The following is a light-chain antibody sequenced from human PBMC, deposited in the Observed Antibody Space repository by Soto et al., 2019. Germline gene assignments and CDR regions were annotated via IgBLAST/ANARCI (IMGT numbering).Light chain of an antibody. V-gene: IGLV2-14*01. CDR2: EVS. CDR3: SSSTSSTTNV. CDR1: SSDIGGYNF. J-gene: IGLJ1*01. Sequence: QSVLTQPASVSGSPGQSITISCTGTSSDIGGYNFVSWYQQHPGKAPKLMIFEVSKRPSGVSNRFSGSKSGNTASLTISGLQAEDEADYYCSSSTSSTTNVFGTGTKVTVL.